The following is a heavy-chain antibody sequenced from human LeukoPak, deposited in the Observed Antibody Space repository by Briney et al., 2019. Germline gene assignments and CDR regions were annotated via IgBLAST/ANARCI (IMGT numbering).Heavy chain of an antibody. V-gene: IGHV1-24*01. CDR2: FDPEDGET. J-gene: IGHJ3*02. Sequence: ASVKVSCKVSGYTLTELSMPWVRQAPGKGLEWMGGFDPEDGETIYAQKFQGRVTMTEDTSTDTAYMELSSLRSEDTAVYYCATDWARGELLPLYYAFDIWGQGTMVTVSS. D-gene: IGHD1-26*01. CDR3: ATDWARGELLPLYYAFDI. CDR1: GYTLTELS.